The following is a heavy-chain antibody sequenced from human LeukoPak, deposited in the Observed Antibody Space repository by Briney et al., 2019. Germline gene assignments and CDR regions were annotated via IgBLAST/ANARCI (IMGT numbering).Heavy chain of an antibody. D-gene: IGHD3-9*01. Sequence: PGGSLRLSCAASGFTFSSYAMSWVRQAPGKGLEWVSAISGSGGSTYYADSVKGRFTISRDNSKNTLYLQMNSLRAEDTAVYYCAKDRPILRYFDWLLNPLGYWGQGTLVTVSS. V-gene: IGHV3-23*01. J-gene: IGHJ4*02. CDR3: AKDRPILRYFDWLLNPLGY. CDR1: GFTFSSYA. CDR2: ISGSGGST.